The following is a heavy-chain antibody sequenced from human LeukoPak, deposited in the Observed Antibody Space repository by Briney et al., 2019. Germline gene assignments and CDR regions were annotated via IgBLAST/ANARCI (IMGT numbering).Heavy chain of an antibody. CDR3: ARDHYDYVWGSYRFDSGDFDY. D-gene: IGHD3-16*02. CDR1: GFTFSSYA. V-gene: IGHV3-30-3*01. J-gene: IGHJ4*02. CDR2: ISYDGSNK. Sequence: PGRSLRLSCAASGFTFSSYAMHWVRQAPGKGLEWVAVISYDGSNKYYADSVKGRFTISRDNAKNSLYLQMNSLRAEDTAVYYCARDHYDYVWGSYRFDSGDFDYWGQGTLVTVSS.